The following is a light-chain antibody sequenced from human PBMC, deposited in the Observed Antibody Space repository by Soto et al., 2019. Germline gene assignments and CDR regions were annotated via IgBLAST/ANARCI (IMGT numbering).Light chain of an antibody. CDR3: QQRSNWRSIT. J-gene: IGKJ5*01. Sequence: EIVLTQSPGTLSLSPGERATLSCRASLSVSSNLAWYQQKPGQAPRLLIYGASTRATGVPARFGGSGSGTDFTLTISSLEPEDFAVYYCQQRSNWRSITFGQGTRLEIK. V-gene: IGKV3-11*01. CDR2: GAS. CDR1: LSVSSN.